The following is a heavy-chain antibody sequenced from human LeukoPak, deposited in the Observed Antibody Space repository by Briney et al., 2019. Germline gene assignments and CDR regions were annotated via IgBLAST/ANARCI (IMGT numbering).Heavy chain of an antibody. CDR3: ARANKWVYYYYYYMDV. V-gene: IGHV4-4*07. CDR1: GGSISNYF. J-gene: IGHJ6*03. D-gene: IGHD1-26*01. CDR2: IHDNGDS. Sequence: NPSETLSLTCTVSGGSISNYFWSWVRQPAGKGLEWIGRIHDNGDSNHNPSLKSRVTMSLDTSRNQVSLKLSSVTAADTAVYYCARANKWVYYYYYYMDVWGKGTTVTVSS.